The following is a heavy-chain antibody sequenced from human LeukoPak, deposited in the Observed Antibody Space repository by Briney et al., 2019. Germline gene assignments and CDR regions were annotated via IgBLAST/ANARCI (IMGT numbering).Heavy chain of an antibody. CDR1: GGSFSGYY. CDR3: ARDLNAFDI. J-gene: IGHJ3*02. D-gene: IGHD3/OR15-3a*01. CDR2: INHSGST. V-gene: IGHV4-34*01. Sequence: SETLSLTCAVYGGSFSGYYWSWIRQPPGKGLEWIGEINHSGSTNYNPSLKSRVTISVDTSKNQFSLKLSSVTAADTAVYYCARDLNAFDIWGQGTMVTVSS.